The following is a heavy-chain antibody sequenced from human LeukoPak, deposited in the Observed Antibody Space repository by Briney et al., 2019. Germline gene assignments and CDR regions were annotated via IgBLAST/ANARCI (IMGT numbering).Heavy chain of an antibody. CDR1: GYTFTGYY. J-gene: IGHJ4*02. D-gene: IGHD3-22*01. CDR3: VRDSYDSSGNYLDY. V-gene: IGHV1-2*02. CDR2: INPNSGGT. Sequence: ASVKVSCKASGYTFTGYYMHWVRQAPGQGLEWMGWINPNSGGTNYAQKFQGRVTMTRDTSISTAYMELSRLRSDDTAVHYCVRDSYDSSGNYLDYWGQGTLVTVSS.